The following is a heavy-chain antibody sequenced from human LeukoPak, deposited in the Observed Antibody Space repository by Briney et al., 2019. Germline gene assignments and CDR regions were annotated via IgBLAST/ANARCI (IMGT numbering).Heavy chain of an antibody. CDR3: AKYLRYLDY. CDR1: GLTFSSYA. J-gene: IGHJ4*02. D-gene: IGHD2-8*01. V-gene: IGHV3-23*01. Sequence: GEPLRLSCAASGLTFSSYAMSWVRQAPGKGLEWVSTITGSGGSTYYADSVKGRFTISRDNSKNTLDLQMNSLRAEDTAVYYCAKYLRYLDYWGQGTLVTVSS. CDR2: ITGSGGST.